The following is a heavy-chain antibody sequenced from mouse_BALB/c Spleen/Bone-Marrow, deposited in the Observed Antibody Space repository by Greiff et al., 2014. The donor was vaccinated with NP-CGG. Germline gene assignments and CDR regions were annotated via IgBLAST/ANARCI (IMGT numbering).Heavy chain of an antibody. D-gene: IGHD2-4*01. CDR3: ASVYDYGRGYAMDY. J-gene: IGHJ4*01. Sequence: QVQLQQSGAEVMRPGSSVNISCKASGYAFSNYGMTWVKQRPGQGLEWIGQIYPGDGDTNYNGKFKGRVTLTADKSSSTDYMQLRRLTSEDSAVYFCASVYDYGRGYAMDYWGQGTSVTVSS. CDR2: IYPGDGDT. CDR1: GYAFSNYG. V-gene: IGHV1-80*01.